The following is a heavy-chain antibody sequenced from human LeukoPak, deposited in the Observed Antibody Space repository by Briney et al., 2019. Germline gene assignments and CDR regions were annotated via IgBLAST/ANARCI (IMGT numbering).Heavy chain of an antibody. CDR2: SYPGDSDT. CDR3: ARLAKGSSSYFDY. J-gene: IGHJ4*02. D-gene: IGHD6-6*01. Sequence: GESLKISCKGSGYSLTSYWIGWVRQMPGKGLEWMGMSYPGDSDTKYRPSFQGQVTLSVDKSISTAYLQWSSLKASDTAVYYCARLAKGSSSYFDYWGQGTLVSVSS. CDR1: GYSLTSYW. V-gene: IGHV5-51*01.